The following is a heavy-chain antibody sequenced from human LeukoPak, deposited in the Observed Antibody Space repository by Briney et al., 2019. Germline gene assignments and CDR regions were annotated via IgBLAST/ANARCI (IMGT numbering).Heavy chain of an antibody. CDR2: IYYSGST. V-gene: IGHV4-39*01. Sequence: PSETLSLTCTVSGGSISSSSYYWGWIRQPPGKGLEWIGSIYYSGSTYYNPSLKSRVTISVDTSKNQFSLKLSSVTAADTAVYYCARRVERRRYYFDYWDQGTLVTVSS. J-gene: IGHJ4*02. CDR3: ARRVERRRYYFDY. CDR1: GGSISSSSYY. D-gene: IGHD1-1*01.